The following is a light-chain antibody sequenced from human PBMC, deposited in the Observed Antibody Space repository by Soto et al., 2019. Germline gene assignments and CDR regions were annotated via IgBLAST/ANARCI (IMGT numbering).Light chain of an antibody. CDR1: QDISNY. J-gene: IGKJ5*01. Sequence: DIPMTQSPSSLSASVGDRVTITCQASQDISNYLNWYQQKPGKAPKLLIYDASNLETGVPSRFSGSGSGTDFTFTISSLQPEDIATYYCQQYDTWAITFGQGTRLEIK. V-gene: IGKV1-33*01. CDR2: DAS. CDR3: QQYDTWAIT.